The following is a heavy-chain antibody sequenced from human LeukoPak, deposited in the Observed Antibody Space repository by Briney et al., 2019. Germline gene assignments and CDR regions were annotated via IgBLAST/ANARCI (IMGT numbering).Heavy chain of an antibody. CDR2: ISGSGGST. D-gene: IGHD3-10*01. V-gene: IGHV3-23*01. J-gene: IGHJ4*02. Sequence: GSLRLSCAASGFTFSSYAMSWVRQAPGKGLEWVSAISGSGGSTYYADSVKGRFTISRDNSKNTLYLQMNSLRAEDTAVYYCAKDPRVLLWFGELLPLYFDYWGQGTLVTVYS. CDR1: GFTFSSYA. CDR3: AKDPRVLLWFGELLPLYFDY.